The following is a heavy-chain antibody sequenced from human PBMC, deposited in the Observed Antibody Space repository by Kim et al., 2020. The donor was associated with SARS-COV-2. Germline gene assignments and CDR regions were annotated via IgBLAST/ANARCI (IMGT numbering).Heavy chain of an antibody. V-gene: IGHV3-23*01. J-gene: IGHJ4*02. D-gene: IGHD3-22*01. Sequence: AEAVEGRFTISRDNDKNMLYMQMNSLRAEDTAVYYCAKDLVVINRGYFDYWGQGTLVTVSS. CDR3: AKDLVVINRGYFDY.